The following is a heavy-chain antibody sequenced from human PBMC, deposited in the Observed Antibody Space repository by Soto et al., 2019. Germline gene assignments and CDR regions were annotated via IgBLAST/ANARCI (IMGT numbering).Heavy chain of an antibody. CDR3: AADLKHIAAAGRPARIFDY. V-gene: IGHV1-18*01. D-gene: IGHD6-13*01. CDR1: GYTFTSYG. J-gene: IGHJ4*02. Sequence: GASVKVSCKASGYTFTSYGISWVRQAPGQGLEWMGWISAYNGNTNYAQKLQGRVTMTTDTSTSTAYMELRSLRSDDTAEYNSAADLKHIAAAGRPARIFDYWAQETLVTV. CDR2: ISAYNGNT.